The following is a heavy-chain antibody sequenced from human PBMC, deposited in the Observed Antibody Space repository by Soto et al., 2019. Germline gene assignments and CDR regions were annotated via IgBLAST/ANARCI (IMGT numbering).Heavy chain of an antibody. V-gene: IGHV3-66*01. Sequence: EVQLVESGGGLVQPGWSLRLSCAASGFTVSSNYMSWVRQAPGKGLEWVSVINSGGSTYYAGSVKGRFTISRDNSKNTLYLQMNSLRADGTVVYYCARDGDYGGDYWGQGTLVTVSS. CDR2: INSGGST. CDR1: GFTVSSNY. D-gene: IGHD4-17*01. CDR3: ARDGDYGGDY. J-gene: IGHJ4*02.